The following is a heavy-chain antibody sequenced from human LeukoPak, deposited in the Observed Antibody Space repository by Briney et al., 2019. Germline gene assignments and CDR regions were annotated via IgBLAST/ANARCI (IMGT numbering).Heavy chain of an antibody. CDR2: ISSSSSYI. J-gene: IGHJ4*02. CDR3: ARDMGATSPSGY. CDR1: GFTFSNYS. V-gene: IGHV3-21*01. Sequence: PGGSLRLSCAASGFTFSNYSMNWVRQAPGKGLEWVSFISSSSSYIYYADSVKGRFTISRDNAKNSLYLQMNSLRAEDTAVYYCARDMGATSPSGYWGQGTLVTVSS. D-gene: IGHD1-26*01.